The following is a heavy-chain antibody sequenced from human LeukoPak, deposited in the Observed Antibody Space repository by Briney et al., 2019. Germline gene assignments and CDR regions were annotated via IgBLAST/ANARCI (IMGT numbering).Heavy chain of an antibody. CDR1: GGSFSGYY. V-gene: IGHV4-34*01. D-gene: IGHD3-10*01. CDR2: INHSGST. CDR3: ASSMVRGVRNPNWFDP. J-gene: IGHJ5*02. Sequence: PSETLCLTCAVYGGSFSGYYWSWIRQPPGKGLEWIGEINHSGSTNYNPSLKSRVTISVDTSKNQFSLKLSSVTAADTAVYYCASSMVRGVRNPNWFDPWGQGTLVTVSS.